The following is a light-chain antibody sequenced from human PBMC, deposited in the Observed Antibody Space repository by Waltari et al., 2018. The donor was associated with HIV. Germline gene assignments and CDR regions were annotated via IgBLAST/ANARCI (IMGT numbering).Light chain of an antibody. CDR2: KDS. CDR3: QSADSSGVDFVV. Sequence: DLTQPPSVSVPPGQPATITCTGDALPKQYGSWYQKKAGQAPVLLINKDSERLSGIPERFSGSSSGTSLTLTINGVRAEDEAEYYCQSADSSGVDFVVFGGGTKLTVL. CDR1: ALPKQY. V-gene: IGLV3-25*03. J-gene: IGLJ2*01.